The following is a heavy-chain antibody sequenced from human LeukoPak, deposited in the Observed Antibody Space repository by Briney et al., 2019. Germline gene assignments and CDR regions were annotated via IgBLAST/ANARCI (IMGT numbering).Heavy chain of an antibody. V-gene: IGHV3-30*18. Sequence: SGRSLRLSCAASGFTFSSYGMHWVRQAPGKGLEWVAVISYDGSNKYYADSVKGRFTISRDNSKNTLYLQMNSLRAEDTAVYYCAKVLSGDYGGSWGKGTRVSVS. D-gene: IGHD4-23*01. J-gene: IGHJ3*01. CDR2: ISYDGSNK. CDR3: AKVLSGDYGGS. CDR1: GFTFSSYG.